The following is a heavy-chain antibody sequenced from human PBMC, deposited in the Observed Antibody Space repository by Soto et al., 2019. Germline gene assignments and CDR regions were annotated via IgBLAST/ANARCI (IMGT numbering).Heavy chain of an antibody. V-gene: IGHV3-30*18. D-gene: IGHD3-22*01. CDR2: ISYDGSNK. CDR1: GFTFSSYG. J-gene: IGHJ4*02. Sequence: QVQLVESGGGVVQPGRSLRLSCAASGFTFSSYGMHWVRQAPGKGLEWVAVISYDGSNKYYADSVKGRFTISRDNSKNTLYLQMNSLRAEDTAVYYCAKDQLPLTYYYDSSGFPLDYWGQGTLVTVSS. CDR3: AKDQLPLTYYYDSSGFPLDY.